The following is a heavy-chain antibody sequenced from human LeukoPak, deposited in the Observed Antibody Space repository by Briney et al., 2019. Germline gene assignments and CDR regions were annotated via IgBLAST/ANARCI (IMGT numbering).Heavy chain of an antibody. J-gene: IGHJ4*02. D-gene: IGHD4-23*01. V-gene: IGHV4-59*08. CDR1: GGSISSYY. CDR2: IYYSGST. Sequence: PSETLSLTCTVSGGSISSYYWSWIRQPPGKGLEWIGYIYYSGSTNYNPSLKSRVTISVDSSKNQFSLKLSSVTAADTAVYYCARQVSNSRIDYWGQGTLVTVSS. CDR3: ARQVSNSRIDY.